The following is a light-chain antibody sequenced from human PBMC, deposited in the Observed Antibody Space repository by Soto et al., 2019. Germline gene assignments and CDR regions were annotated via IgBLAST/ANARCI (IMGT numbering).Light chain of an antibody. CDR3: QQSYSSPFT. CDR1: QSVGSN. CDR2: GAS. J-gene: IGKJ3*01. Sequence: EIVMTQSPATLSVSPGERATLSCRASQSVGSNLAWYQQKPGQAPRLLIYGASTRATGIPARFIGSGSGTEFILTISSLQPEDFATYHCQQSYSSPFTFGPGTKVDI. V-gene: IGKV3-15*01.